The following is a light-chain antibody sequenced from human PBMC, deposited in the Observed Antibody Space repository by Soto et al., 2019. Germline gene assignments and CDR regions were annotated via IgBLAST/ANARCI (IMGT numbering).Light chain of an antibody. CDR1: QSVRSA. CDR3: QQYINWPPLTIS. Sequence: EIVMTQSPATLSVSPGETATLSCRASQSVRSAVAWYQHKPGQAPRLLIVAASIRAPGVPGRFSGGGSGTEFTLTISSLQSEDFAVYYCQQYINWPPLTISFGGGTTVEIK. CDR2: AAS. J-gene: IGKJ4*01. V-gene: IGKV3-15*01.